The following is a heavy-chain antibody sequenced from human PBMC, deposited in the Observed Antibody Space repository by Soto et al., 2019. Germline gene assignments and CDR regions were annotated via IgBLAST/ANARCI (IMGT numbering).Heavy chain of an antibody. CDR3: ASGGSSNWFDP. V-gene: IGHV4-30-4*01. CDR2: ICYTGSA. J-gene: IGHJ5*02. D-gene: IGHD1-26*01. CDR1: SGSISSADYY. Sequence: VQLQESGPGLVKPSQTLSLTCTVSSGSISSADYYWSWIRQPPGKGLELIGYICYTGSAYYNPSRKSRVTMSGETSKNLFTLKVTSVTAADTAVYYCASGGSSNWFDPWGQGTLVTVSS.